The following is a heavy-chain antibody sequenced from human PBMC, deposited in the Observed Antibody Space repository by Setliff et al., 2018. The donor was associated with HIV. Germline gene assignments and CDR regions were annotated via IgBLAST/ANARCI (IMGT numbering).Heavy chain of an antibody. V-gene: IGHV1-58*02. J-gene: IGHJ6*03. CDR3: GALDSSSSRGYYFHMDV. CDR2: LAVGSGDT. CDR1: GFTFGRSS. Sequence: GASVKVSCKASGFTFGRSSMQWVRKARGQRLEWIGWLAVGSGDTSYAQRFHERVTITRDMSTNTAYMELSSLRSESTAIYYCGALDSSSSRGYYFHMDVWCKGTTFTVSS. D-gene: IGHD6-6*01.